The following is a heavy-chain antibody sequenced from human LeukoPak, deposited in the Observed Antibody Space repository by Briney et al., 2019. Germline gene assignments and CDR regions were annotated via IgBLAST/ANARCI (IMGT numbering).Heavy chain of an antibody. Sequence: GGSLRLSCAASGFTYSNYWMSWVRQAPGKGLEWVANIKQDGNEKYYVDSVKGRFTISRDNAKNSLYLQMNGLRAEDTAVYYCAREPDYGDHWYFDLWGRGTLVSVSS. D-gene: IGHD4-17*01. CDR2: IKQDGNEK. CDR1: GFTYSNYW. J-gene: IGHJ2*01. CDR3: AREPDYGDHWYFDL. V-gene: IGHV3-7*03.